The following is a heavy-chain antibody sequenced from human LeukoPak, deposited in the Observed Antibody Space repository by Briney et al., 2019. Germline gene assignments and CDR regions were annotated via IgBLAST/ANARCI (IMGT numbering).Heavy chain of an antibody. CDR2: IYYSGST. CDR1: GGSISSYY. J-gene: IGHJ6*03. V-gene: IGHV4-59*01. Sequence: SETLSLTCTVSGGSISSYYWSWIRQPPGKGLEWIGYIYYSGSTNYNPSLKSRVTISVDTSKNQFSLKLSSVTAADTAVYHCARGRLAYYMDVWGKGTTVTISS. CDR3: ARGRLAYYMDV.